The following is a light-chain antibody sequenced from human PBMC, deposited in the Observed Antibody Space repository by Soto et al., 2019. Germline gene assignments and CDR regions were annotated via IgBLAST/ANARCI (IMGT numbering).Light chain of an antibody. CDR2: GAS. J-gene: IGKJ1*01. V-gene: IGKV3-20*01. Sequence: EIVLTQSPGTLSLSPGERATLSCRACQSVSSSYLAWYQQKRGQAPSLLIYGASSRPTGIPDRFSGSGGGKDFTLTISRMEPEDFAGYYCQRCDSPPVTFGQGTKVQL. CDR1: QSVSSSY. CDR3: QRCDSPPVT.